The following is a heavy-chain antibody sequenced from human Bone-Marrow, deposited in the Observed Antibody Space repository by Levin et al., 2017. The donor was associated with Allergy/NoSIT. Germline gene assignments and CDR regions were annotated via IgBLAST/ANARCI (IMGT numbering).Heavy chain of an antibody. Sequence: SGPTLVKPTQTLTLTCTFSGFSLRTSGMCETWIRQPPGKALEWLALIDWDANTYYNTSLKTRLTISEDTSKNQVVLTMTNMGPVDTATYYCARTVEETTVTTAFDTWGQGMLVTVSS. CDR2: IDWDANT. J-gene: IGHJ5*02. CDR3: ARTVEETTVTTAFDT. V-gene: IGHV2-70*01. D-gene: IGHD4-17*01. CDR1: GFSLRTSGMC.